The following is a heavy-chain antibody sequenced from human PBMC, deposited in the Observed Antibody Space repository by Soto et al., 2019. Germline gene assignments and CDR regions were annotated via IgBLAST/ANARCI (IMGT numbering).Heavy chain of an antibody. Sequence: SETLSLTCTVSGDSMSSSNWWNWVRQPPGKGLEWIGEAHHSGRTNYNPSLKSRVTISVDTSKNQFSLKLSSVTAADTAVYYCASMIGRDDYWGQGTLVTVSS. D-gene: IGHD3-22*01. CDR2: AHHSGRT. J-gene: IGHJ4*02. V-gene: IGHV4-4*02. CDR1: GDSMSSSNW. CDR3: ASMIGRDDY.